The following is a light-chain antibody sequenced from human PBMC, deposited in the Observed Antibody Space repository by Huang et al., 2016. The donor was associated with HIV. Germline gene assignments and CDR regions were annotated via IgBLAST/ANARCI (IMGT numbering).Light chain of an antibody. CDR1: QSIGTY. CDR3: QQRSKWPLT. J-gene: IGKJ4*01. V-gene: IGKV3-11*01. CDR2: DES. Sequence: EIVLTQSPVTLSLSPGDRATLPCRASQSIGTYLAWYQQKSGPAPRLLIYDESNRAAGVPARFSASGSETDFTLAIASLDPDDFAIYHCQQRSKWPLTFGGGTKVEMK.